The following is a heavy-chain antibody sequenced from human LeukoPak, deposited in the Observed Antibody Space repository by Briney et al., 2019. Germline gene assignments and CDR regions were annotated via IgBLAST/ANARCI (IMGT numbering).Heavy chain of an antibody. Sequence: GESLKISCVGSGYSFSTYWIGWVRQMPGKGLELMGTIYPGDSDTRYSPSFQGQVTISADKSISTAYLQWSSLKASDTAMYYCARHSLITMVRGVSFYYMDVWGKGTTVTVSS. CDR1: GYSFSTYW. CDR3: ARHSLITMVRGVSFYYMDV. V-gene: IGHV5-51*01. J-gene: IGHJ6*03. CDR2: IYPGDSDT. D-gene: IGHD3-10*01.